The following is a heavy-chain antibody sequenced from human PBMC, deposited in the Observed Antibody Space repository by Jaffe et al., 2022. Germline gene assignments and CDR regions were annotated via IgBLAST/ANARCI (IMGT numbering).Heavy chain of an antibody. CDR2: IRHDGSNK. J-gene: IGHJ4*02. Sequence: QVQLVESGGGVVQPGGSLRLSCAASGFTFSTYGMHWVRQAPGKGLEWVAFIRHDGSNKYYVDAVKGRFTISRDNSKNTLYLQMNSLRAEDTAVYYCAKNSRPGGYFYWGQGTLVTVSS. CDR1: GFTFSTYG. CDR3: AKNSRPGGYFY. V-gene: IGHV3-30*02. D-gene: IGHD2-15*01.